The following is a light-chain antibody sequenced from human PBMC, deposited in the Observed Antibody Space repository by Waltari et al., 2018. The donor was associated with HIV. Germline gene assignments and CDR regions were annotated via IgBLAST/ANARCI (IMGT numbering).Light chain of an antibody. CDR2: DVN. CDR3: CSYADDYTWV. J-gene: IGLJ3*02. V-gene: IGLV2-11*01. Sequence: QSALTQPRSVSGSPGQSVTISCTGTSSDVCDYNYVSWYQQHPAKAPKLMIFDVNKRPSGVPDRFSGSKSGNTASLTISGLQAEDEADYYCCSYADDYTWVFGGGTKLTVL. CDR1: SSDVCDYNY.